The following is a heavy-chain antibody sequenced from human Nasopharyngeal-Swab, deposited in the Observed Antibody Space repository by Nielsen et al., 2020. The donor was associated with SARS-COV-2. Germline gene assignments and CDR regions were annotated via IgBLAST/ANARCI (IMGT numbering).Heavy chain of an antibody. CDR1: GGSFSGYY. CDR3: ARDRQLYYFDY. CDR2: MYNSGST. J-gene: IGHJ4*02. Sequence: SETLSLTCAVYGGSFSGYYWSWIRQAPGKGLEWIGYMYNSGSTTYNPSLKSRVTISVDMSKNQFSLRLSSVTAADTAIYYCARDRQLYYFDYWGQGTLVTVSS. D-gene: IGHD5-24*01. V-gene: IGHV4-59*01.